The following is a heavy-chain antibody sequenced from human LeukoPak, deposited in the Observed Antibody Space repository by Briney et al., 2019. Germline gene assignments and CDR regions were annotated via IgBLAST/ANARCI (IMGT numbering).Heavy chain of an antibody. CDR3: ARDQEVVVVPAAMNYYYYGMDV. V-gene: IGHV3-33*01. J-gene: IGHJ6*02. D-gene: IGHD2-2*01. CDR1: GFTFSSHG. CDR2: IWYDGSNK. Sequence: GGSLRLSCAASGFTFSSHGMHWVRQAPGKGLEWVAVIWYDGSNKYYADSVKGRFTISRDNSKNTLYLQMNSLRAEDTAVYYCARDQEVVVVPAAMNYYYYGMDVWGQGTTVTVSS.